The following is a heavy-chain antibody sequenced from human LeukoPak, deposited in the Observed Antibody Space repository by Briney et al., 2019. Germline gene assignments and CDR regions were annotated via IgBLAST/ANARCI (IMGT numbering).Heavy chain of an antibody. CDR3: ARGLWSAHRREYYFDS. Sequence: ASVKVSCKASGHTFTNYAVNWLRQAPGQRLEWMGWINAGNGGTKFSQNYQARVTITRDASASTAYMELSSLTSEDTAVYFCARGLWSAHRREYYFDSWGQGTLVTVSS. CDR2: INAGNGGT. J-gene: IGHJ4*02. V-gene: IGHV1-3*01. CDR1: GHTFTNYA. D-gene: IGHD3-3*01.